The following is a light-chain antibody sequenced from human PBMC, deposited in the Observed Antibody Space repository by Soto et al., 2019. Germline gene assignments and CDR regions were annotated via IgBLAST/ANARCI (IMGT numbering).Light chain of an antibody. CDR1: QSVSSRS. Sequence: DIGWTQAPGTLSLSPGERATLSCRARQSVSSRSLAWDQQKPGQAPRLRISDASNRAADVTDRFIGSGSGTHFTLTINRLEPEDLELYYCQPYAGSPRTFGQGTQVASK. CDR3: QPYAGSPRT. V-gene: IGKV3-20*01. CDR2: DAS. J-gene: IGKJ1*01.